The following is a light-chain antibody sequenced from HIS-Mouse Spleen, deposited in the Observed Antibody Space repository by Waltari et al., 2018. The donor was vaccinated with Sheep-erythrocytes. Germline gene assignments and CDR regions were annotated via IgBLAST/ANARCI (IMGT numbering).Light chain of an antibody. CDR2: EGS. V-gene: IGLV2-23*01. CDR1: SSDVGSYNL. J-gene: IGLJ3*02. CDR3: CSYAGSSTPWV. Sequence: QSALTQPASVSGSPGQSITISCTGTSSDVGSYNLVSWYQQHPGKAPKLMIYEGSKRPSGVSHLFAGSKSGKAASLTISGLQAEDEADYYCCSYAGSSTPWVFGGGTKLTVL.